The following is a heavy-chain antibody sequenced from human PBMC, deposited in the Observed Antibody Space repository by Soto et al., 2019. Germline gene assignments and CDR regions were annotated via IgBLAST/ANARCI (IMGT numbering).Heavy chain of an antibody. CDR2: INPSGGST. D-gene: IGHD3-22*01. J-gene: IGHJ6*02. Sequence: GPSVKVSCKASGYTFTSYYMHWVRQAPGQGLEWMGIINPSGGSTSYAQKFQGRVTMTRDTSTSTVYMELSSLRSEDTAVYYCARGPAEYYDSSGYYGLQLYYYGMDVWGQGTTVTVSS. CDR1: GYTFTSYY. CDR3: ARGPAEYYDSSGYYGLQLYYYGMDV. V-gene: IGHV1-46*01.